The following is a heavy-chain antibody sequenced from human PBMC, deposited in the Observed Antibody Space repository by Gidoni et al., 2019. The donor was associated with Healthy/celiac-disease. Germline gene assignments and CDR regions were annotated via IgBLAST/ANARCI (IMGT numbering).Heavy chain of an antibody. CDR3: ARVETSYYYDSSGPFDY. CDR1: GYTLDDYG. Sequence: EVQLVESGGGVVRPGGSLRLSSAASGYTLDDYGMSWVRQAPGKGLGWVSGIKWNGGSTGYADSVKGRFTISRDNAKNSLYLQMNSLRAEDTALYHCARVETSYYYDSSGPFDYWGQGTLVTVSS. D-gene: IGHD3-22*01. V-gene: IGHV3-20*01. J-gene: IGHJ4*02. CDR2: IKWNGGST.